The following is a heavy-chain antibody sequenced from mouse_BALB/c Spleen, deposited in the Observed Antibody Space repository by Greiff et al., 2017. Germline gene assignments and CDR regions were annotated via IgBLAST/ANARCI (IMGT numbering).Heavy chain of an antibody. D-gene: IGHD2-14*01. Sequence: VQLQQSGAELVRPGTSVKISCKASGYAFTNYWLGWVKQRPGHGLEWIGDIYPGSGNTYYNEKFKGKATLTADKSSSTAYMQLSSLTSEDSAVYFCARREVRRRGGCMDYWGQGTSVTVSS. CDR2: IYPGSGNT. V-gene: IGHV1-63*01. CDR1: GYAFTNYW. CDR3: ARREVRRRGGCMDY. J-gene: IGHJ4*01.